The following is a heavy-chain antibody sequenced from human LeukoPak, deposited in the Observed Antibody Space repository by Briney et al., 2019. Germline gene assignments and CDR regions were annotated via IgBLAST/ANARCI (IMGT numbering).Heavy chain of an antibody. CDR3: ARVKWELLTFDY. J-gene: IGHJ4*02. D-gene: IGHD1-26*01. CDR1: GYTFTSYG. Sequence: ASVKVSCKAPGYTFTSYGISWVRQAPGQGLEWMGWISAYNGNTNYAQKLQGRVTMTTDTSTSTAYMELRSLRSDDTAVYYCARVKWELLTFDYWGQGTLVTVSS. CDR2: ISAYNGNT. V-gene: IGHV1-18*01.